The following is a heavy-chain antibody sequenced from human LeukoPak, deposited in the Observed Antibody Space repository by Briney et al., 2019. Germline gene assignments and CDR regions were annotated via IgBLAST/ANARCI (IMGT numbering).Heavy chain of an antibody. CDR2: INHSGST. CDR3: ARGAHFTIFGVVPDY. J-gene: IGHJ4*02. CDR1: GGSFSGYY. V-gene: IGHV4-34*01. D-gene: IGHD3-3*01. Sequence: SETLSLTCAVYGGSFSGYYWSWIRQPPGKGLEWIGEINHSGSTNYNPSLKSRVTISVDTSKNQFSLKLSSVTAADTAVYYCARGAHFTIFGVVPDYWGQGTLVTVSS.